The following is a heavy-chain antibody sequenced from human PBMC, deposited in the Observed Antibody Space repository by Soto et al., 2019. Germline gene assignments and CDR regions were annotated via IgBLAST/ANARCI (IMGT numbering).Heavy chain of an antibody. CDR2: ISGSGGST. Sequence: GGSLRLSCAASGFTFSSYAMSWVRQAPGKGLEWVSAISGSGGSTYYADSVKGRFTISRDNSKNTLYLRMNSLRAEDTAVYYCAKDLRRIQWFDPWGQGTLVTVSS. CDR1: GFTFSSYA. CDR3: AKDLRRIQWFDP. J-gene: IGHJ5*02. D-gene: IGHD5-18*01. V-gene: IGHV3-23*01.